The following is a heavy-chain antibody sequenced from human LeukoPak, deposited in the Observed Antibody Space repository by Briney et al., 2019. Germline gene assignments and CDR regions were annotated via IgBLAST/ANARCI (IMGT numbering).Heavy chain of an antibody. CDR2: IYYSGST. Sequence: SETLSLTCTVSGGSISSGGYYWSWICLHPGKGLEWIGYIYYSGSTYYNPSLKSRVTISVDTSKNQFSLKLSSVTAADTAVYYCAREGRYNWIDYWGQGTLVTVSS. J-gene: IGHJ5*01. V-gene: IGHV4-31*03. CDR1: GGSISSGGYY. CDR3: AREGRYNWIDY. D-gene: IGHD1-14*01.